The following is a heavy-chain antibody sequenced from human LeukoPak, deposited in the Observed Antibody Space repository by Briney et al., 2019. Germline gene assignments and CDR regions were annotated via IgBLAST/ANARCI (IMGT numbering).Heavy chain of an antibody. V-gene: IGHV3-30*18. CDR1: GFNFGDYG. J-gene: IGHJ2*01. D-gene: IGHD4-23*01. Sequence: PGRSLSLSCAASGFNFGDYGMHWVRGAPGKGLEWVAVISYDGSKKYYEESLKGRFNMSRDNSRKILYLQLSSLRPEDTAVYYCAKMNYGGDSVDWYFDLWGRGTLVTVSS. CDR2: ISYDGSKK. CDR3: AKMNYGGDSVDWYFDL.